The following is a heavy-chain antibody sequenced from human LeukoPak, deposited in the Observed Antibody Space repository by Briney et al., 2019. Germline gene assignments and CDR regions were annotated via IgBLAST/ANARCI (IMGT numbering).Heavy chain of an antibody. J-gene: IGHJ4*02. Sequence: SETLSLTCIVSGGSISTSAYYWGWVRQPPGEGLQWIGSIYYSGNTYYNSSLKSRVTISVDTSTSQFSLRLSSVTAADTAVYYCARQPALTHSHLDYWGQGTLVTVSS. CDR2: IYYSGNT. V-gene: IGHV4-39*01. CDR3: ARQPALTHSHLDY. CDR1: GGSISTSAYY.